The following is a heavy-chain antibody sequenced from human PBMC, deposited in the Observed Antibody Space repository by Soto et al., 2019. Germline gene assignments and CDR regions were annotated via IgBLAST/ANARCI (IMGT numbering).Heavy chain of an antibody. J-gene: IGHJ6*02. V-gene: IGHV1-18*04. D-gene: IGHD5-18*01. CDR3: ARDRVREGYSYYYYYYCGMDV. CDR1: GYTFTSYG. CDR2: ISAYNGNT. Sequence: QVQLVQSGAEVKKPGASVKVSCKASGYTFTSYGISWVRQAPGQGLEWMGWISAYNGNTTYAQKLQGRVTRTTDTSTSTDYMDLRSLRSDDTAVYYCARDRVREGYSYYYYYYCGMDVWGQGTTVTVS.